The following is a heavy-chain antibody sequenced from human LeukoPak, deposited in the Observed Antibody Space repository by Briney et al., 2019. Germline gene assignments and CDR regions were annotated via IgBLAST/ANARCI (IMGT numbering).Heavy chain of an antibody. Sequence: GGSLRLSCAASGFTFSSYSMNWVRQAPGKGLEWVSSISSSSSYIYYADSVKGRFTTSRDNAKNSLYLQMNSLRAEDTAVYYCARDQWLVHPEGVDYYYGMDVWGQGTTVTVSS. CDR3: ARDQWLVHPEGVDYYYGMDV. J-gene: IGHJ6*02. V-gene: IGHV3-21*01. CDR1: GFTFSSYS. D-gene: IGHD6-19*01. CDR2: ISSSSSYI.